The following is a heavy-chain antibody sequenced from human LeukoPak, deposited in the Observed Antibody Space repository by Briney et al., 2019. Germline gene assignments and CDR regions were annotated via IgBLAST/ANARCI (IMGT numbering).Heavy chain of an antibody. J-gene: IGHJ4*02. CDR2: INYSGST. CDR3: ARARLSIVRGITNFDY. Sequence: MSSETLSLTCTVSGGSISSSTYYWGWIRQPPGKGLEWIGSINYSGSTFYNPSLKSRVTISVDTSKNQFSLILSSVTAADTAVYFCARARLSIVRGITNFDYWGQGTVVTVSP. V-gene: IGHV4-39*01. CDR1: GGSISSSTYY. D-gene: IGHD3-10*01.